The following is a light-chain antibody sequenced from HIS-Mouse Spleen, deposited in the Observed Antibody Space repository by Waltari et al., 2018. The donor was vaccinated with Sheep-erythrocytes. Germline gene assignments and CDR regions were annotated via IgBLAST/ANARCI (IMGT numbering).Light chain of an antibody. CDR1: SSNLGAGSY. CDR2: GNS. V-gene: IGLV1-40*01. CDR3: QSYDSSLSGWV. Sequence: QSVLTQPPSVSGAPGQRVTISCTGSSSNLGAGSYVHWYQQLPGTAPKLLIYGNSNRPSGVPDRFSGSKSGTSASLAITGLQAEDEADYYCQSYDSSLSGWVFGGGTKLTVL. J-gene: IGLJ3*02.